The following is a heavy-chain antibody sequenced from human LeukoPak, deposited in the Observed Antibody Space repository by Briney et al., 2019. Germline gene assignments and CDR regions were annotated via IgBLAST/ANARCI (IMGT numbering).Heavy chain of an antibody. Sequence: GWSLRVACTALGLAVSSDAKRCGRRAPGKGLEWISGILDSGYSTYYANSVKGRFTISRDNSNNTLYLQMNSLRAEDTAVYYCAKLGGHPLHNYYVGVWGKGTTVAVSS. J-gene: IGHJ6*03. CDR2: ILDSGYST. D-gene: IGHD3-16*01. CDR3: AKLGGHPLHNYYVGV. CDR1: GLAVSSDA. V-gene: IGHV3-23*01.